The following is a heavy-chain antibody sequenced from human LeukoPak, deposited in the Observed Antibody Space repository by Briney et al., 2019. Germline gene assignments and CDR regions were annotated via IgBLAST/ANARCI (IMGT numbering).Heavy chain of an antibody. CDR1: GFTFSSYS. V-gene: IGHV3-21*01. CDR3: ARDPIEYSSSRGLDAFDI. D-gene: IGHD6-6*01. Sequence: PGGALRPSCAGSGFTFSSYSMNWVRQAPGKGGEWVSSISSSSSYIYYADSLQGRFTLSRDNATNSLYLQMNSLRAEDTAVYYCARDPIEYSSSRGLDAFDIWGQGTMVTVSS. J-gene: IGHJ3*02. CDR2: ISSSSSYI.